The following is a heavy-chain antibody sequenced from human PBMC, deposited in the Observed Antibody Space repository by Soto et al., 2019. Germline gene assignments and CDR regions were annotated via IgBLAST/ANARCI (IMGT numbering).Heavy chain of an antibody. J-gene: IGHJ6*02. CDR3: ARDTYSSSWYGKYYYYGMDV. Sequence: ASVKVSCKASGYTFTSSGISWVRQAPGQGLEWMGWISAYNGNTNYAQKLQGRVTMTTDTSTSTAYMELRSLRSDATSVYYCARDTYSSSWYGKYYYYGMDVWGQGTTVTV. V-gene: IGHV1-18*04. CDR2: ISAYNGNT. D-gene: IGHD6-13*01. CDR1: GYTFTSSG.